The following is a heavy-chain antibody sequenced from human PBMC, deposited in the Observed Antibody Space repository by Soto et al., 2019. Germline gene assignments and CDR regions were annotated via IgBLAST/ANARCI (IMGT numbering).Heavy chain of an antibody. CDR3: ARPGGSGPHAFDI. CDR2: IWYDGSNK. CDR1: GFTFSSYG. Sequence: GGSLRLSCASSGFTFSSYGMHLVRQAPGKGLEWVAVIWYDGSNKYYADSVKGRFTISRDNSKNTLYLQMNSLRAEDTAVYYCARPGGSGPHAFDIWGQGTMVTVSS. D-gene: IGHD3-16*01. J-gene: IGHJ3*02. V-gene: IGHV3-33*01.